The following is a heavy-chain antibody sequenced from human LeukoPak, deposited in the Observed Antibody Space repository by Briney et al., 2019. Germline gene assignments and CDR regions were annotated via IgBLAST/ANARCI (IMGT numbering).Heavy chain of an antibody. D-gene: IGHD3-9*01. J-gene: IGHJ3*02. CDR2: IYYSGST. CDR1: GGSISSYY. CDR3: ARGLLYYDILTGYLHDAFDI. Sequence: PSETLSLTCTVSGGSISSYYWNWIRQPPGKGLEWVGYIYYSGSTNYNPSLKSRVTISVDTSMNQFSLKLNSVTAADTAVYYCARGLLYYDILTGYLHDAFDIWGQGTMVTVSS. V-gene: IGHV4-59*01.